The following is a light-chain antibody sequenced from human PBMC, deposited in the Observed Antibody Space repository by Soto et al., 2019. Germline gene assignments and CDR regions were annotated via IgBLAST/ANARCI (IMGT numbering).Light chain of an antibody. V-gene: IGKV3-15*01. CDR2: GAS. J-gene: IGKJ2*01. CDR1: QSVSSN. CDR3: QHYNNWPFT. Sequence: EIVLTQSPDTLSLSPGERATLSCRASQSVSSNLAWYQQKPGQAPSLLIYGASARATGIPARFSGSGSGTEFTLTISSLQSEDFAVYYCQHYNNWPFTFGQGTKVDIK.